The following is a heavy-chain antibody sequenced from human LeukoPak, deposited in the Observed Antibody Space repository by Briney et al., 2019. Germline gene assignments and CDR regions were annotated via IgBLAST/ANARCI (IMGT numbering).Heavy chain of an antibody. Sequence: GGSLRLSCAASGFTFSSYGVHWVRQAPGKGLEWVAFIRYDGSNKYYADSVKGRFTISRDNSKNTLYLQMNSLRAEDTAVYYCAKGYSSGWTRAHFDYWGQGTLVTVSS. CDR3: AKGYSSGWTRAHFDY. CDR2: IRYDGSNK. D-gene: IGHD6-19*01. V-gene: IGHV3-30*02. CDR1: GFTFSSYG. J-gene: IGHJ4*02.